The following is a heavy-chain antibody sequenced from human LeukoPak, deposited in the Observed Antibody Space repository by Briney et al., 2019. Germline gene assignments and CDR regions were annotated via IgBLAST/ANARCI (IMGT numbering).Heavy chain of an antibody. J-gene: IGHJ6*03. D-gene: IGHD6-25*01. CDR1: GFTFSSYS. V-gene: IGHV3-21*01. Sequence: PGRSLRLSCAASGFTFSSYSMDWVRKAPGKGLEWVSSISSSSSYIYYADSVKGRFTISRDNAKNSLYLQMNSLRAEDTAVYYCARVLSIAAKPAMDVWGKGTTVTVSS. CDR3: ARVLSIAAKPAMDV. CDR2: ISSSSSYI.